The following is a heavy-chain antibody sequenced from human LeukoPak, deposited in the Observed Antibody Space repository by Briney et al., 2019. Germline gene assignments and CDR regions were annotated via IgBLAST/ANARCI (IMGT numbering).Heavy chain of an antibody. Sequence: SQTLSLTCTVSGGSISSGSYYWSWIRQPAGRGLEWIGSIYYSGSTYYSPSLKSRVTISVDTSKNQFSLKLSSVTAADTAVYYCARALVRGWLLLYVDYWGQGTLVTVSS. J-gene: IGHJ4*02. CDR1: GGSISSGSYY. V-gene: IGHV4-39*07. CDR3: ARALVRGWLLLYVDY. D-gene: IGHD3-22*01. CDR2: IYYSGST.